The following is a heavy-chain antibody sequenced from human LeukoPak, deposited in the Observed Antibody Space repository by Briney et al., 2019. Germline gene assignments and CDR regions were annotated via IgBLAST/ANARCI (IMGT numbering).Heavy chain of an antibody. Sequence: GASVKVSCKASGYTFTGYYMHWVRQAPGQGLGWMGRINPNSGGTNYAQKFQGRVTMTRDTSISTAYMELSRLRSDDTAVYYCARESLDYGVDYWGQGTLVTVSS. CDR2: INPNSGGT. CDR3: ARESLDYGVDY. CDR1: GYTFTGYY. J-gene: IGHJ4*02. D-gene: IGHD4-17*01. V-gene: IGHV1-2*06.